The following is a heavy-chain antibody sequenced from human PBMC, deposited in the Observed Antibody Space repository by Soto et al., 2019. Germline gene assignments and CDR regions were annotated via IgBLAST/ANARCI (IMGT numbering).Heavy chain of an antibody. CDR2: IYSGGST. Sequence: EVQLVESGGGLVQPGGSLRLSCAASGFTVGSNYMNWVRQAPGKGLEWVSVIYSGGSTYDADSVKGRFTISRDNSKNTLYLQMNSLRAEDTAVYYCARSWAVAGSYDYWGQGTLVTVSS. CDR1: GFTVGSNY. V-gene: IGHV3-66*01. D-gene: IGHD6-19*01. CDR3: ARSWAVAGSYDY. J-gene: IGHJ4*02.